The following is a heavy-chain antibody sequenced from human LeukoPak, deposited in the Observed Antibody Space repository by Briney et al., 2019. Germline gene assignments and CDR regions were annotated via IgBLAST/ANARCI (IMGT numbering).Heavy chain of an antibody. CDR3: ARGPPHDYSNYWFDP. CDR2: IIPIFGTA. D-gene: IGHD4-11*01. V-gene: IGHV1-69*05. CDR1: GGTFSSYA. J-gene: IGHJ5*02. Sequence: ASVKVSCKASGGTFSSYAISWVRHAPGQGLEWMGRIIPIFGTANYAQKFQGRVTITTDESTSTAYMELSSLRSEDTAVYYCARGPPHDYSNYWFDPWGQGTLVTVSS.